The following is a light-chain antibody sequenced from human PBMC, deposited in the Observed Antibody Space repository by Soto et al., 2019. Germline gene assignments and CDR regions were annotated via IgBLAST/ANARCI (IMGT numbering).Light chain of an antibody. J-gene: IGLJ2*01. CDR2: DVT. CDR1: SSDVGGYEY. Sequence: QSALTQPASVSGSPGQSITISCTGTSSDVGGYEYVSWYQQYPGKAPKLMIYDVTNRPSGVPNRFSGSKSGNTASLTISGLQTEDEADYYCTSYTSSSTPVVFGGGTQLTVL. V-gene: IGLV2-14*01. CDR3: TSYTSSSTPVV.